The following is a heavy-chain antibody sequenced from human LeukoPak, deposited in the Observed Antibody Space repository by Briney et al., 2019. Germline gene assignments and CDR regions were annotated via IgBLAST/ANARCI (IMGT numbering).Heavy chain of an antibody. D-gene: IGHD3-22*01. V-gene: IGHV3-7*05. CDR1: RFSFSSYW. Sequence: PGGSLRLSCAASRFSFSSYWMAWVRQAPGKGLEWVANTKQDGGEKHYVDSVQGRFTISRDNAKNSLYLQMNSLRAEDTAVYYCARDVGYDSSGSYPYYFDYWGLGTLVTVSS. J-gene: IGHJ4*02. CDR2: TKQDGGEK. CDR3: ARDVGYDSSGSYPYYFDY.